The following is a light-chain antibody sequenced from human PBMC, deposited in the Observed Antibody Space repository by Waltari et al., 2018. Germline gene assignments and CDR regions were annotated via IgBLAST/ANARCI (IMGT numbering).Light chain of an antibody. CDR3: QQRYSTLTWT. V-gene: IGKV1-39*01. CDR1: PSISSY. J-gene: IGKJ1*01. Sequence: DIQMTLSLSSLSASVGDRVTITCRASPSISSYLNWYQQKPGKAPKLLIYAASSLQSRVPSRFSGSGSATDFTLTISSLQPEDFATYYCQQRYSTLTWTFGQGTKVEIK. CDR2: AAS.